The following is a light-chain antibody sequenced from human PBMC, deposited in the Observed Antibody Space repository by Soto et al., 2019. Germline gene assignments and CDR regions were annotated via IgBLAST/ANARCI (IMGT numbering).Light chain of an antibody. V-gene: IGLV2-14*03. CDR2: DVD. Sequence: QSALTQPASVYGSPGQSITISCTGTSSDVGGYNYVSWYQQHPGKAPKLMIYDVDVRPSGVSNRFSGSKSGNTASLTISGLQTQDEADYYCTSYTIINTVVFGGGTKVTVL. J-gene: IGLJ2*01. CDR3: TSYTIINTVV. CDR1: SSDVGGYNY.